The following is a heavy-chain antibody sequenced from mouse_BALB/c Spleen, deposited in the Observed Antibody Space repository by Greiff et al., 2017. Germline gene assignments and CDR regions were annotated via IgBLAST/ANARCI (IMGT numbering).Heavy chain of an antibody. V-gene: IGHV5-12-2*01. D-gene: IGHD1-2*01. CDR3: ARHGITTATRAMDY. CDR1: GFTFSSYT. CDR2: ISNGGGST. Sequence: EVMLVESGGGLVQPGGSLKLSCAASGFTFSSYTMSWVRQTPEKRLEWVAYISNGGGSTYYPDTVKGRFTISRDNAKNTLYLQMSSLKSEDTAMYYCARHGITTATRAMDYWGQGTSVTVSS. J-gene: IGHJ4*01.